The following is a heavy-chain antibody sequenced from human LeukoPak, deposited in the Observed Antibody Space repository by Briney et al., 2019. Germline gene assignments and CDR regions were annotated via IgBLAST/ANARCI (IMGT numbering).Heavy chain of an antibody. J-gene: IGHJ4*02. CDR3: ARGYSGSYYGRGYYFDY. D-gene: IGHD1-26*01. CDR2: IYHSGST. Sequence: SETLSLTCTVSGYSISSGYYWGWIRQPPGKGLEWIGSIYHSGSTYYNPSLKSRVTISVDTSKNQFSLKLSSVTAADTAVYYCARGYSGSYYGRGYYFDYWGQGTLVTVSS. V-gene: IGHV4-38-2*02. CDR1: GYSISSGYY.